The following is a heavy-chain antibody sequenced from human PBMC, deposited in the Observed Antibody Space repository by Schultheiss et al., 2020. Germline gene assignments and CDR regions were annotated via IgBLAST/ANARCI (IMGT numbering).Heavy chain of an antibody. J-gene: IGHJ4*02. CDR2: IGSKTDGGTT. V-gene: IGHV3-15*04. D-gene: IGHD6-25*01. CDR3: AKSGSGQAVDY. Sequence: WGSLRLSCAASGFTFSGSAMHWVRQAPGTGLEWVGFIGSKTDGGTTDYAAPVKGRFTISRDDSKNTLYLQMNSLRAEDAAVYYCAKSGSGQAVDYWGQGTLVTVSS. CDR1: GFTFSGSA.